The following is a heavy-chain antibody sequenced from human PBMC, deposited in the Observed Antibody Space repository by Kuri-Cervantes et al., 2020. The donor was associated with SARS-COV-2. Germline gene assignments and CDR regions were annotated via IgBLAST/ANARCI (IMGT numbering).Heavy chain of an antibody. CDR3: ARDAHSTPGGY. D-gene: IGHD6-13*01. J-gene: IGHJ4*02. CDR1: GFTFSDYY. CDR2: ISSSGSTI. Sequence: GESLKISCAASGFTFSDYYMSWIRQAPGKGLEWVSYISSSGSTIYYAGSVKGRFTISRDNAKNSLYLQMNSPRAEDTAVYYCARDAHSTPGGYWGQGTLVTVSS. V-gene: IGHV3-11*04.